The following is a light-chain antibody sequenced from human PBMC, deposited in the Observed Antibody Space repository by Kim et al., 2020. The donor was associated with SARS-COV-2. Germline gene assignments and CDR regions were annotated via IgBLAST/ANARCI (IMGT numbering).Light chain of an antibody. Sequence: DIQLTQSPSFLSASVGDRVTITCRASQGISSYLAWYQQKPGKAPNLLIYAASTLQSGVPSRFSGAGSGTTFTLTISSLQPEDSATYYCQHVSSYPPGFGPGTKVDIK. J-gene: IGKJ1*01. CDR1: QGISSY. V-gene: IGKV1-9*01. CDR2: AAS. CDR3: QHVSSYPPG.